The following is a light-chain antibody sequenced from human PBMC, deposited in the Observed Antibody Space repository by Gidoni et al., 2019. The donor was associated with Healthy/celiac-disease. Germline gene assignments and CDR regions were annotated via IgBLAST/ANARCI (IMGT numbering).Light chain of an antibody. J-gene: IGKJ2*01. CDR1: QSVSSN. V-gene: IGKV3-15*01. CDR2: GAS. CDR3: QQYNNWPPMYT. Sequence: RASQSVSSNLAWYQQKPGQAPRLPIYGASTRATGIPARFSGSGSGTEFTLTISSLQSEDFAVYYCQQYNNWPPMYTFGQGTKLEIK.